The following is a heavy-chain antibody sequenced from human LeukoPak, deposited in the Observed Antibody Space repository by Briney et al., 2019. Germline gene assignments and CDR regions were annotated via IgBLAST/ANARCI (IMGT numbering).Heavy chain of an antibody. CDR1: GFTLSSFW. D-gene: IGHD3-16*01. J-gene: IGHJ4*02. CDR2: ISSDGSST. CDR3: AAAGRGSLDY. Sequence: PGGSLRLSCAASGFTLSSFWMHWVRQAPGKGLEWVSRISSDGSSTNYADSVKGRFAISRDAGKNTLFLQINSLRAEDTAVYFCAAAGRGSLDYWGQGTLVTVSS. V-gene: IGHV3-74*01.